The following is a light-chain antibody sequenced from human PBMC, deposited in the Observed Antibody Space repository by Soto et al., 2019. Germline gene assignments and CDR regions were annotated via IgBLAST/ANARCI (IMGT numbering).Light chain of an antibody. CDR2: NVS. Sequence: QSALTQPASVSGSPGQSITISCTGTSSDVGGYNYVSWYQQHPGKAPKLMIYNVSKRPSGVSNRFSGSKSGNTASLTISGLQAEDEADYYCSSFTSANTVLFGGGTKLTVL. CDR3: SSFTSANTVL. CDR1: SSDVGGYNY. V-gene: IGLV2-14*01. J-gene: IGLJ2*01.